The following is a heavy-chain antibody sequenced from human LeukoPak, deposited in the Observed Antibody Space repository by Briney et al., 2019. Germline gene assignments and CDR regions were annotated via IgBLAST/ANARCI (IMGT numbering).Heavy chain of an antibody. CDR2: IKEDGSEK. D-gene: IGHD3-22*01. Sequence: GGSLRLSCAASGFTFSIYWMNWVRQAPGKGLEWVANIKEDGSEKNYVDSVKGRFTISRDNAKNSLCLQMNSLRPEDTAVYYCARVYSSLWAPSFDYWGQGALVTVSS. CDR1: GFTFSIYW. J-gene: IGHJ4*02. V-gene: IGHV3-7*05. CDR3: ARVYSSLWAPSFDY.